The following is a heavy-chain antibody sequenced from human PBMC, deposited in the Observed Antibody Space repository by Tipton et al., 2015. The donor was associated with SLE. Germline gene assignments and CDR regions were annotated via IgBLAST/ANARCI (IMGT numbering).Heavy chain of an antibody. V-gene: IGHV4-31*03. D-gene: IGHD2-2*01. Sequence: TLSLTCTVSGGSLNSGNYYWSWIRQHPGKGLEWIGYIYNTVNTYYNPSLTSRVTISDDTSKNQFSLTLSSVTAADTAIYYCARFGRSAAMDWFDRWGQGTLVTVSS. CDR2: IYNTVNT. J-gene: IGHJ5*02. CDR1: GGSLNSGNYY. CDR3: ARFGRSAAMDWFDR.